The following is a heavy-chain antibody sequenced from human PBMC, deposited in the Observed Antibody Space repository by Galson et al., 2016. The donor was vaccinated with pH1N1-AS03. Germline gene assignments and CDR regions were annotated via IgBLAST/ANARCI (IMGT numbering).Heavy chain of an antibody. Sequence: TLSLTCTVSGGSISSYYWSWIRQPPGKGLEWIGYIFYSGSTFYNASLKNRVTISVDTSKNQFSLKLRSVTAADTAVYYCARLDSSGWYSVDYWSQGNMVIVSS. V-gene: IGHV4-59*08. CDR3: ARLDSSGWYSVDY. D-gene: IGHD6-19*01. CDR2: IFYSGST. CDR1: GGSISSYY. J-gene: IGHJ4*02.